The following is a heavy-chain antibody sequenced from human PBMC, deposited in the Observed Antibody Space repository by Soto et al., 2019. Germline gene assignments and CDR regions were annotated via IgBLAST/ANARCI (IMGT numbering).Heavy chain of an antibody. J-gene: IGHJ4*02. CDR1: GGSFSGYY. V-gene: IGHV4-34*01. CDR3: ARTTGRHLDF. D-gene: IGHD4-4*01. Sequence: SETLSLTCAVYGGSFSGYYWSWIRQPPGKGLEWIGEINHSGSTNYNPSLKSRVTISVDTSKDQVSLNLNSVTAADTAVYYCARTTGRHLDFWGQGILVTVSS. CDR2: INHSGST.